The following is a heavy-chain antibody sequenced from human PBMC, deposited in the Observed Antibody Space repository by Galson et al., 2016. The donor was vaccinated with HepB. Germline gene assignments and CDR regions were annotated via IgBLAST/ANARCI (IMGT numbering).Heavy chain of an antibody. CDR1: GYSFISYG. J-gene: IGHJ4*01. V-gene: IGHV1-3*04. Sequence: SVKVSCKASGYSFISYGLHWVRQAPGQRLEWMGWINTGNGNTKYSQKFQGRVTISRDTSASIAYMELSSLRSEDTAVYYCAGDPPFHLYWGQGTLVTVSS. CDR2: INTGNGNT. CDR3: AGDPPFHLY.